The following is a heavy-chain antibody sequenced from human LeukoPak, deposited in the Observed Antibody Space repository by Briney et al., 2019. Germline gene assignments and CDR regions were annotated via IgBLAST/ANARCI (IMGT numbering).Heavy chain of an antibody. Sequence: SETLSLTCTVSGGSISNSGYYWGWIRQPPGKGLEWIGYIYYSGGTNYNPSLKSRVTISVDTSKNQFSLKLSSVTAADTAVYYCARRDGGPLYYWGQGTLVTVSS. V-gene: IGHV4-61*05. J-gene: IGHJ4*02. D-gene: IGHD2-15*01. CDR3: ARRDGGPLYY. CDR1: GGSISNSGYY. CDR2: IYYSGGT.